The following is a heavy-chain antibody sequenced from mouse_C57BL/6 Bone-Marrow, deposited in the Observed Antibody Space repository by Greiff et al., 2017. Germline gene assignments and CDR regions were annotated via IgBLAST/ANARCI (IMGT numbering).Heavy chain of an antibody. CDR3: ARGGPGTRNYFDY. CDR1: GYAFSSSW. Sequence: QVQLKESGPELVKPGASVKISCKASGYAFSSSWMNWVKQRPGKGLEWIGRIYPGDGDTNYNGKFKGKATLTADKSSSTAYMQLSSLTSEDSAVYFCARGGPGTRNYFDYWGQGTTLTVSS. V-gene: IGHV1-82*01. CDR2: IYPGDGDT. D-gene: IGHD3-3*01. J-gene: IGHJ2*01.